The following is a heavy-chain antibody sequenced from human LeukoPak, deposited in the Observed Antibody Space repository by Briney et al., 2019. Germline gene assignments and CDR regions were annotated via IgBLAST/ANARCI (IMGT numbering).Heavy chain of an antibody. CDR2: INHSGST. CDR1: GGSFSGYY. V-gene: IGHV4-34*01. J-gene: IGHJ6*02. Sequence: ETLSLTCAVYGGSFSGYYWSWIRQPPGKGLEWIGEINHSGSTNYNPSLKSRVTISVDTSKNQFSLKLSSVTAADTAVYYCARSGNDFWSGQYYYYYGMDVWGQGTTVTVSS. CDR3: ARSGNDFWSGQYYYYYGMDV. D-gene: IGHD3-3*01.